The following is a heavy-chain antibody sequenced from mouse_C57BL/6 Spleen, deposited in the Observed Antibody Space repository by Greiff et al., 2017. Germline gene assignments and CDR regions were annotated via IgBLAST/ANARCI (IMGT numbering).Heavy chain of an antibody. CDR2: IDPSDSET. CDR1: GYTFTSYW. V-gene: IGHV1-52*01. Sequence: QVQLQQPGAELVRPGSSVKLSCKASGYTFTSYWMHWVKQRPIQGLEWIGNIDPSDSETHYNQKFKDKATLTVDKSSSTAYMQLSSLTSEDSAVYYCARSGGSYEESMDYWGQGTSVTVSS. D-gene: IGHD1-1*02. J-gene: IGHJ4*01. CDR3: ARSGGSYEESMDY.